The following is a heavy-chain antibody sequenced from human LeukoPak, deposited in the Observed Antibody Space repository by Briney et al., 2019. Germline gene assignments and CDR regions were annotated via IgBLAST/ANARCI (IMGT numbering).Heavy chain of an antibody. V-gene: IGHV1-69*01. CDR1: GGTFSSYA. D-gene: IGHD3-16*02. CDR3: AREGGLHYDYVWGSYRH. CDR2: IIPIFGTA. J-gene: IGHJ4*02. Sequence: EASVKVSCKASGGTFSSYAISWVRQAPGQGLEWMGGIIPIFGTANYAQKFQGRVTITADESTSTAYMELSSLRSEDTAVYYCAREGGLHYDYVWGSYRHWGQGTLVTVSS.